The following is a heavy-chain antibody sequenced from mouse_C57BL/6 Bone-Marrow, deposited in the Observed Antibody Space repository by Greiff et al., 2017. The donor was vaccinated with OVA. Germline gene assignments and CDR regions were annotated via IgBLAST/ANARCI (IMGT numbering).Heavy chain of an antibody. CDR2: ISDGGSYT. CDR3: ARDETARGFAY. D-gene: IGHD3-1*01. Sequence: DVMLVESGGGLVKPGGSLKLSCAASGFTFSSYAMSWVRQTPEKRLEWVATISDGGSYTYYPDNVKGRFTISRDNAKNNLYLQMSHLKSEDTAMYYCARDETARGFAYWGQGTLVTVSA. CDR1: GFTFSSYA. J-gene: IGHJ3*01. V-gene: IGHV5-4*01.